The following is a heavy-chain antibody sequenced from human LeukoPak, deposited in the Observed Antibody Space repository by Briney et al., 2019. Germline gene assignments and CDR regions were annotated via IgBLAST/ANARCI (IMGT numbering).Heavy chain of an antibody. CDR3: AKDRIPRITMVRGVIMAH. D-gene: IGHD3-10*01. V-gene: IGHV3-23*01. J-gene: IGHJ4*02. CDR1: EFIFSSYG. Sequence: GGSLRLSCAASEFIFSSYGMSWVRQAPGKGLEWVSAISASGGGTYYADSVKGRFTISRDNSKNTLYLQMNSLRAEDTAVYYCAKDRIPRITMVRGVIMAHWGQGTLVTVSS. CDR2: ISASGGGT.